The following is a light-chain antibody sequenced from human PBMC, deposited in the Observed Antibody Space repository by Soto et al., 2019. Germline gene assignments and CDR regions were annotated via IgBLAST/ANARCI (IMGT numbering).Light chain of an antibody. CDR2: DVS. J-gene: IGLJ2*01. Sequence: QSALTQPASVSGSPGQSITISCTGTSSDVGGYNYVSWYQQHPGKAPKLMIYDVSNRPSGVSNRFSGSKSGNTASLTISGLQGEDEADYYCSSYTSSSTLFGGGTKLTV. V-gene: IGLV2-14*01. CDR3: SSYTSSSTL. CDR1: SSDVGGYNY.